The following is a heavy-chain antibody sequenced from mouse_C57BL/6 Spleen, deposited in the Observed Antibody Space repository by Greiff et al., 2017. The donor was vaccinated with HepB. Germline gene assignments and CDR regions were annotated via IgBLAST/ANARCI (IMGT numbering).Heavy chain of an antibody. CDR2: INPSNGGT. Sequence: QVQLQQPGTELVKPGASVKLSCKASGYTFTSYWMHWVKQRPGQGLEWIGNINPSNGGTNYNEKFKSKATLTVDKSSSTAYMQLSRLTSEDSAVYYCARSGTTVVRDFAYWGQGTLVTVSA. CDR1: GYTFTSYW. CDR3: ARSGTTVVRDFAY. J-gene: IGHJ3*01. V-gene: IGHV1-53*01. D-gene: IGHD1-1*01.